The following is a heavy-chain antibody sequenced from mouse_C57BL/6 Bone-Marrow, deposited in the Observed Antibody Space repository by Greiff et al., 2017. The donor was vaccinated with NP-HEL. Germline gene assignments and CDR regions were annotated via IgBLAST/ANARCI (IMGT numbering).Heavy chain of an antibody. CDR1: GYTFTSYW. Sequence: QVQLQQPGAELVKPGASVKLSCKASGYTFTSYWMQWVKQRPGQGLAWIGEIDPSDSSTNYNQKFKGKATLTVDPSSSTAYMQLSSLTSEDSAVYYCARSFGRLRQAWYFDVWGTGTTVTVSS. J-gene: IGHJ1*03. CDR2: IDPSDSST. D-gene: IGHD2-4*01. CDR3: ARSFGRLRQAWYFDV. V-gene: IGHV1-50*01.